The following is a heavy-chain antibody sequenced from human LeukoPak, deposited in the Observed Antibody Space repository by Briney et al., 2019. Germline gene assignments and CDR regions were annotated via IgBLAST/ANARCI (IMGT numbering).Heavy chain of an antibody. J-gene: IGHJ6*04. V-gene: IGHV1-69*01. D-gene: IGHD2-15*01. CDR1: GGTFSSYA. CDR3: ARAYCSGGSCYEYYYYYYGMDV. CDR2: ITPILGTA. Sequence: GASVKVSCKASGGTFSSYAISWVRQAPGQGLEWMGGITPILGTANYAQKFQGRVTITADESTSTAYMELSSLRSEDTAVYYCARAYCSGGSCYEYYYYYYGMDVWGKRTTATVSS.